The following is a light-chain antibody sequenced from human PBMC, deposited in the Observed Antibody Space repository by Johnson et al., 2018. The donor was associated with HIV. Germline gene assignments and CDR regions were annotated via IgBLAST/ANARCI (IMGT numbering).Light chain of an antibody. V-gene: IGLV1-51*01. CDR1: SYNIGNNY. Sequence: QAVLTQPPSVSAAPGQKVTISCSGSSYNIGNNYVSWYQQLPGTAPKLLIYAKNKRPSGVPDRFSASKSGTSATLVITGLQTGDEADYYCGTWDSSLSAHFVFGTGTRVTV. CDR2: AKN. CDR3: GTWDSSLSAHFV. J-gene: IGLJ1*01.